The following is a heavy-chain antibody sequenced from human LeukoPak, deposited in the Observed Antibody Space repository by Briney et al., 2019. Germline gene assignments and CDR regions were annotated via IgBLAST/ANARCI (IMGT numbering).Heavy chain of an antibody. J-gene: IGHJ4*01. D-gene: IGHD4-11*01. V-gene: IGHV3-33*01. CDR2: IWRDGSNR. CDR3: ARGAQRGFDYSNSLEY. CDR1: GFIFSHCG. Sequence: SGGSLRLSCAASGFIFSHCGMHWVRQAPAKGLAWVAVIWRDGSNRFYAGSVKGRFTISRDNSQNPVLLQMNSLRADDTAMKYCARGAQRGFDYSNSLEYWGHGTLVTVSS.